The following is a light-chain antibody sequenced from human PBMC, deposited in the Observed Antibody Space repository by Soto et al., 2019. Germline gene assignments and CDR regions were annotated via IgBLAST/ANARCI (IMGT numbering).Light chain of an antibody. Sequence: EIVLTQSPGTLSLSPGERATPSCRASQSGSSSYLGWYQQKPGQAPRLLMYGASSRATGIPERFSGSGSGTDFTLTISRLEPEDFAVYYCQQYGSSPRTFGQGTKVDIK. CDR1: QSGSSSY. CDR2: GAS. CDR3: QQYGSSPRT. J-gene: IGKJ1*01. V-gene: IGKV3-20*01.